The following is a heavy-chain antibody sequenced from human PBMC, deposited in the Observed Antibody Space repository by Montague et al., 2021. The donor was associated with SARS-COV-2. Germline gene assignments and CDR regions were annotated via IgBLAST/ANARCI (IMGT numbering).Heavy chain of an antibody. Sequence: SETLSLTCSVSGGSISSSNYYWGWIRQPPGKGLEWIGSIYYGGSTYYNPSLKSRFTIPVDSSKNHFSLNLTSVTAVDTAVYYCARHKDVSGWYEDAFDVWGPGTTVIVSS. J-gene: IGHJ3*01. CDR2: IYYGGST. CDR1: GGSISSSNYY. V-gene: IGHV4-39*02. D-gene: IGHD6-19*01. CDR3: ARHKDVSGWYEDAFDV.